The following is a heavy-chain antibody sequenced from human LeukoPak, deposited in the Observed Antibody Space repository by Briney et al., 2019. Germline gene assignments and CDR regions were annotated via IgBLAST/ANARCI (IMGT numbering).Heavy chain of an antibody. Sequence: PGGSLGLSCAASGFTFSDYYMSWIRQAPGKGLEWVSYISSSSSYTNYADSVKGRFTISRDNAKNSLYLQMNSLRAEDTAVYYCAREDYYGSGSYYNENWYFDLWGRGTLVTVSS. J-gene: IGHJ2*01. CDR3: AREDYYGSGSYYNENWYFDL. CDR2: ISSSSSYT. D-gene: IGHD3-10*01. V-gene: IGHV3-11*06. CDR1: GFTFSDYY.